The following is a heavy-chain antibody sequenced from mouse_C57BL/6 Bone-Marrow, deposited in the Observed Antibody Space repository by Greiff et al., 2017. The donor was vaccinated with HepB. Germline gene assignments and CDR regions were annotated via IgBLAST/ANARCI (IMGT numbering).Heavy chain of an antibody. J-gene: IGHJ2*01. CDR3: ARRVVARNYFDY. Sequence: QVQLQQSGAELVRPGTSVKMSCKASGYTFTNYWIGWAKQRPGHGLEWIGDIYPGGGYTNYNEKFKGKATLTADKSSSTAYMQLSSLTSEDSAIYYCARRVVARNYFDYWGQGTTLTVSS. V-gene: IGHV1-63*01. CDR1: GYTFTNYW. D-gene: IGHD1-1*01. CDR2: IYPGGGYT.